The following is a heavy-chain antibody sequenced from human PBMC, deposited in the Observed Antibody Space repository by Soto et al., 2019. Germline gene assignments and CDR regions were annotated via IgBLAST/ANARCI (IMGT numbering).Heavy chain of an antibody. Sequence: GESLKISCKGSGYTFTNYWLRWVRQMPGKGLEWMGIIYPGDSDTKYNPSFQGQVTISADKSITTTYLQGSSLKASDTAIYYWAASIFYYGMDVWGQGTTVTVSS. CDR3: AASIFYYGMDV. CDR1: GYTFTNYW. CDR2: IYPGDSDT. J-gene: IGHJ6*02. V-gene: IGHV5-51*01.